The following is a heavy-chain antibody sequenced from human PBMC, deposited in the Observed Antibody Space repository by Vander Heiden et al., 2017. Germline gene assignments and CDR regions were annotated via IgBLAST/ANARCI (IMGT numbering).Heavy chain of an antibody. Sequence: QVQLVQSGAEVKKPGSSVKVSCKASGGTCSSYAISSVRQAPGQGLEWMGEIIPIFGTANYAQNFQARVTITADESTSTAYMELSSLRSEDTAVYYCARVIAAAGTLGYWGQGTLVTVSS. V-gene: IGHV1-69*01. CDR3: ARVIAAAGTLGY. D-gene: IGHD6-13*01. CDR1: GGTCSSYA. CDR2: IIPIFGTA. J-gene: IGHJ4*02.